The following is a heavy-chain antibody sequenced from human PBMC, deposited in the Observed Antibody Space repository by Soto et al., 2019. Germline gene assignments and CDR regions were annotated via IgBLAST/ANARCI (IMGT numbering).Heavy chain of an antibody. Sequence: QVQLVQSGAEVKKPGASVKVSCKASGYTFTGYYMHWVRQAPGQGLEWMGWINPNSGGTNYAQKFQGRVTMTRDTSISTAYMELRRLRSDDTAVYYCARLTEYSSSSRGYYYYGMDVWGQGTTVTVSS. CDR2: INPNSGGT. CDR1: GYTFTGYY. V-gene: IGHV1-2*02. CDR3: ARLTEYSSSSRGYYYYGMDV. D-gene: IGHD6-6*01. J-gene: IGHJ6*02.